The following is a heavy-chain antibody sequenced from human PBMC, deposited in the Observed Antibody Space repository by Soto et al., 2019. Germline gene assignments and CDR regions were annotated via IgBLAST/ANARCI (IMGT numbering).Heavy chain of an antibody. D-gene: IGHD3-9*01. Sequence: ASVKVSCKASGYTFTSYYMHWVRQAPGQGLEWMGIINPSGGSTSYAQKFQGRVTMTRDTSTSTVYMELSSLRSEDTAVYYCARVRAGLFTIFVPVTPRAMDVWCKATTGTLSS. V-gene: IGHV1-46*03. J-gene: IGHJ6*04. CDR2: INPSGGST. CDR3: ARVRAGLFTIFVPVTPRAMDV. CDR1: GYTFTSYY.